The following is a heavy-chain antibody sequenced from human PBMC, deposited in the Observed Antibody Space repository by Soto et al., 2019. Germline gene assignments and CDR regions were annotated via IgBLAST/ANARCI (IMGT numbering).Heavy chain of an antibody. V-gene: IGHV1-58*01. D-gene: IGHD2-15*01. CDR1: GFTFTSSA. Sequence: ASVKVSCKASGFTFTSSAVQWVRQARGQRLEWIGWIVVGSGNTNYAQKFQERVTITRDMSTSTAYMELSSLRSEDTAVYYCARDQGYCSGGSCYERGGDYWGQGTLVTVSS. CDR3: ARDQGYCSGGSCYERGGDY. CDR2: IVVGSGNT. J-gene: IGHJ4*02.